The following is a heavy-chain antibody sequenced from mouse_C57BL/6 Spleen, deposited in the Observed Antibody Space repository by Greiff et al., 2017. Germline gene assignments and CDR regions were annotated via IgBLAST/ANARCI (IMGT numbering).Heavy chain of an antibody. CDR3: ARHKTHYAMDY. J-gene: IGHJ4*01. CDR2: ISNGGGST. CDR1: GFTFSDYY. V-gene: IGHV5-12*01. Sequence: EVKLVESGGGLVQPGGSLKLSCAASGFTFSDYYMYWVRQTPEKRLEWVAYISNGGGSTYYPDTVKGRFTISRDNAKNTLYLQMSRLKSEDTAMYYCARHKTHYAMDYWGQGTSVTVSS.